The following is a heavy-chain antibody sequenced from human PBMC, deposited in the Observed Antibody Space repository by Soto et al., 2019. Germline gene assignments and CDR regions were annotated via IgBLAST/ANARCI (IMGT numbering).Heavy chain of an antibody. D-gene: IGHD4-17*01. CDR3: AKDAVSGDGIWHMDS. CDR1: GFTFSNYA. CDR2: LLRSGSTA. Sequence: PGGSLRLSCAASGFTFSNYAMTWARQAPGKGLEWVSSLLRSGSTAYYADSVRGRFTISSDTSANSLYLQMHSLRAEDTAIYYCAKDAVSGDGIWHMDSWGQGTVVTVSS. J-gene: IGHJ5*02. V-gene: IGHV3-23*01.